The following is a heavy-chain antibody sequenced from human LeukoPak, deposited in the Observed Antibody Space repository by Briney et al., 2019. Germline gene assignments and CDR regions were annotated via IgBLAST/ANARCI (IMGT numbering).Heavy chain of an antibody. CDR3: ARVSGTWGYFYMDV. Sequence: ASVKVSCKPFGYAFTSHGFTWVRQAPGQGLEWMGWISTYDVKTDYAQNFQGRVTMTIDASTSTAYMEVRSLRSADTAVYYCARVSGTWGYFYMDVWAKGSQVTVSS. CDR2: ISTYDVKT. V-gene: IGHV1-18*01. J-gene: IGHJ6*03. CDR1: GYAFTSHG. D-gene: IGHD1-1*01.